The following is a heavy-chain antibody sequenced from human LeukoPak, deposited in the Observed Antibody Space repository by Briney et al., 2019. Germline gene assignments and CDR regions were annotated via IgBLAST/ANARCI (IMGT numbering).Heavy chain of an antibody. Sequence: GGSLRLSCAASGFTFRTYSIHWVRQAPGKGLEWVTVVSADGRTQLYSDSVKGRFTISRDNAKNSLYLQMNSLRVEDTAVYYCARLVGDRTIYDYWGQGTLVTVSS. CDR2: VSADGRTQ. V-gene: IGHV3-30*03. J-gene: IGHJ4*02. CDR1: GFTFRTYS. D-gene: IGHD1-26*01. CDR3: ARLVGDRTIYDY.